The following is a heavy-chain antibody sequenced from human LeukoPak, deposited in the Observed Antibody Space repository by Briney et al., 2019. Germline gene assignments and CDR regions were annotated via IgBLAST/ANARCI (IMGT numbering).Heavy chain of an antibody. Sequence: GGSLRLSCAASGFTFSSYAMHWVRQAPGKGLEWVAVISYDGSNKYYADSVKGRFTISRDNSKNTLYLQMNSLRSDDTAVYYCAGAHLRYCSGGSCPLDYWGQGTLVTVSS. CDR2: ISYDGSNK. V-gene: IGHV3-30-3*01. CDR3: AGAHLRYCSGGSCPLDY. CDR1: GFTFSSYA. D-gene: IGHD2-15*01. J-gene: IGHJ4*02.